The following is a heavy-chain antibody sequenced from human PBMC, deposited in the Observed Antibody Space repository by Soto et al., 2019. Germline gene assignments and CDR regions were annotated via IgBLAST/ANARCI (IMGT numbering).Heavy chain of an antibody. V-gene: IGHV3-30*18. Sequence: QVQLVESGGGVSQPGRSLRLSCAASGVTFSSYGMNWVRQAPGKGLEWVAVISYDGSNKYYADSVKGGVTISRDNSKNTPYMQMNSVSAEDTAVYDCAKELMVVAALDYWGQGNLVTVSS. CDR1: GVTFSSYG. D-gene: IGHD2-15*01. J-gene: IGHJ4*02. CDR2: ISYDGSNK. CDR3: AKELMVVAALDY.